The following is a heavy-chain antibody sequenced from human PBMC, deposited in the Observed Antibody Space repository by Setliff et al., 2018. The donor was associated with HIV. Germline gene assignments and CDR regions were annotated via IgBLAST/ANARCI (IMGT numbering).Heavy chain of an antibody. D-gene: IGHD6-19*01. V-gene: IGHV4-4*02. CDR1: GGSVSSSNW. Sequence: SETLSLTCAVSGGSVSSSNWWSWVRQPPGKGLEWIGEITQSGSTNYNPSLKSRVTISVDKSKNQFSLKLSSVTAADTAVYYCARGPARAVARPGWLDPWGQGTLVTVSS. J-gene: IGHJ5*02. CDR3: ARGPARAVARPGWLDP. CDR2: ITQSGST.